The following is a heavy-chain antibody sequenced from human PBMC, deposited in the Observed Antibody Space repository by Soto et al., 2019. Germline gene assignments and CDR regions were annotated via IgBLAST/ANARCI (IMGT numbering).Heavy chain of an antibody. J-gene: IGHJ4*02. CDR1: GGTFSSYA. CDR3: ARDRPDDYSNFGPMDY. D-gene: IGHD4-4*01. V-gene: IGHV1-69*12. Sequence: QVQLVQSGAEVKKPGSSVKVSCKASGGTFSSYAISWVRQAPGQGLEWMGGIIPIFGTANYAQKFQGRVTITADESTSTAYMELSSLRSEGTAVYYCARDRPDDYSNFGPMDYWGQGTLVTVSS. CDR2: IIPIFGTA.